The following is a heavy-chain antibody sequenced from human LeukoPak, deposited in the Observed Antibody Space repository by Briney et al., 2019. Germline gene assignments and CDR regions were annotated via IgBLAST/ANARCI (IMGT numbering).Heavy chain of an antibody. D-gene: IGHD3-10*01. CDR1: GFTFSSYW. Sequence: PGGSLRLSCAASGFTFSSYWMSWVRQAPGKGLEWVANIKQDGSEKYYVDSVKGRFTISRDNAKNSLYLQMNSLRAEDTAVYYCASPYYYGSGSFDYWGQGTLVTVSS. CDR2: IKQDGSEK. J-gene: IGHJ4*02. CDR3: ASPYYYGSGSFDY. V-gene: IGHV3-7*01.